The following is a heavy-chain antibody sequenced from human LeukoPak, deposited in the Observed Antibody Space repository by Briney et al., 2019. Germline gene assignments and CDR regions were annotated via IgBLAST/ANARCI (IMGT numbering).Heavy chain of an antibody. D-gene: IGHD6-19*01. Sequence: LGESLKISCKGSGYPFNNYWIGWVRQMPGKGLEWMGTIYPDDSDVRYSPSFQGPVTMSADKSIPTAYLPWSSLKASDTALYYCAKLTTGWSFDFWGQGTLVTVSS. J-gene: IGHJ4*02. V-gene: IGHV5-51*01. CDR2: IYPDDSDV. CDR3: AKLTTGWSFDF. CDR1: GYPFNNYW.